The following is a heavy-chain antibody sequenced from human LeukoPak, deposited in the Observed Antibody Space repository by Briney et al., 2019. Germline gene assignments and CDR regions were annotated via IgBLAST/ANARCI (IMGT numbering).Heavy chain of an antibody. CDR2: IYPGDSDT. D-gene: IGHD6-19*01. CDR3: ARQGGIAVAGNYFDY. J-gene: IGHJ4*02. CDR1: GYSFTSYW. Sequence: SGESLKISCKGSGYSFTSYWIGWVRQMPGKGLEWMGIIYPGDSDTRYSPSFQGQVTISADKSISTAYLQWSSLKASDTAMYYCARQGGIAVAGNYFDYWGQGKLVTVSS. V-gene: IGHV5-51*01.